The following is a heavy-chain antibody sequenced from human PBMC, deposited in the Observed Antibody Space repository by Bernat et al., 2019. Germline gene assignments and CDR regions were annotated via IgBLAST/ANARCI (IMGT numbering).Heavy chain of an antibody. CDR3: ARGQYSSGWYGYYYAMDV. V-gene: IGHV4-59*01. CDR1: GGSISSYY. CDR2: IYYSGST. Sequence: QVQLQESGPGLVKPSETLSLTCTVSGGSISSYYWSWIRQPPGKGLEWIGYIYYSGSTNYNPSLKSRVTISVDTSKNQFSLKLSSVTAADTAVYYCARGQYSSGWYGYYYAMDVWGQGTTVTVSS. D-gene: IGHD6-19*01. J-gene: IGHJ6*02.